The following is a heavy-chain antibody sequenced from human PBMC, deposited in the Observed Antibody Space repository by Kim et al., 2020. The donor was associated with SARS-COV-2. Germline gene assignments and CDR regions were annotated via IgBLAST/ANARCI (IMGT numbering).Heavy chain of an antibody. CDR1: GGTFSSYA. D-gene: IGHD6-13*01. CDR3: ARDGNGQQLVRNYYYYGMDV. Sequence: SVKVSCKASGGTFSSYAISWVRQAPGQGLEWMGGIIPIFGTVNYAQKFQGRVTITADESTSTAYMELSSLRSEDTAVYYCARDGNGQQLVRNYYYYGMDVWGQGTTVTVSS. V-gene: IGHV1-69*13. CDR2: IIPIFGTV. J-gene: IGHJ6*02.